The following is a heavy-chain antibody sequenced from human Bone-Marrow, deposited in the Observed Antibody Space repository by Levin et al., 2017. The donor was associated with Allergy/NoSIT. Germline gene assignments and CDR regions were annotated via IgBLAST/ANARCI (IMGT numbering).Heavy chain of an antibody. Sequence: PGGSLRLSCTASGSGFIFGDDGMSWVRQAPGKGPEWVGFIRSRAYGGTTEYAASVKGRFTISRDDSKRIAYLQMNSLKTEDTAVYYCARVDDFWSGSGYYYYMDVWGKGTTVTVSS. CDR1: GSGFIFGDDG. J-gene: IGHJ6*03. CDR2: IRSRAYGGTT. CDR3: ARVDDFWSGSGYYYYMDV. V-gene: IGHV3-49*04. D-gene: IGHD3-3*01.